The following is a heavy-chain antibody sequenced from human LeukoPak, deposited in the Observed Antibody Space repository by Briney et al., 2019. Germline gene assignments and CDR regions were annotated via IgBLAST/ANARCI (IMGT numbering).Heavy chain of an antibody. J-gene: IGHJ6*03. D-gene: IGHD6-19*01. V-gene: IGHV3-21*01. CDR3: ARVEGLAVAGTSRTYYYYIDF. CDR2: YI. Sequence: YIYYADSVKGRFTISRDNAKNSLYLQMTSLRAEDTAVYYCARVEGLAVAGTSRTYYYYIDFWGQGTPVTVSS.